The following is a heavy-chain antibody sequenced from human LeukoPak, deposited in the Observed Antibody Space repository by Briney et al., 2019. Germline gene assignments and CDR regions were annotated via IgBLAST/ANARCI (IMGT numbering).Heavy chain of an antibody. CDR3: ASPSGSYTIDY. CDR1: GGSISSSSYY. V-gene: IGHV4-39*07. J-gene: IGHJ4*02. CDR2: IYYSGST. Sequence: SETLSLTCTVSGGSISSSSYYWGWIRQPPGKVLEWIGSIYYSGSTYYNPSLKSRVTISVDTSKNQFSLKLSSVTAADTAVYYCASPSGSYTIDYWGQGTLVTVSS. D-gene: IGHD1-26*01.